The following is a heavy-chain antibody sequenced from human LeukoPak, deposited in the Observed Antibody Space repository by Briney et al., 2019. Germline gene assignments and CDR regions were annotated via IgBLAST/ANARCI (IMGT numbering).Heavy chain of an antibody. Sequence: GGSLRLSCAASGFTFSSYWMSWVRQAPGKGLEWVANIKLDGSEKYYVDSVKGRFTVSRDNSKNKLYLQMNSLRAEDTAVYYCAELGITMIGGVWGKGTTVTISS. J-gene: IGHJ6*04. CDR3: AELGITMIGGV. CDR2: IKLDGSEK. D-gene: IGHD3-10*02. CDR1: GFTFSSYW. V-gene: IGHV3-7*01.